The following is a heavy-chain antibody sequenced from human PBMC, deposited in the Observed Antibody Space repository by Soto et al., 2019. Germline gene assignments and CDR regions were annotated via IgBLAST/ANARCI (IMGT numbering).Heavy chain of an antibody. CDR2: IYSGGST. Sequence: EVQLVESGGGLIQPGGSLRLSCAASGFTVSSNYMSWVRQAPGKGLEWVSVIYSGGSTYYADSVKGRFTISRDNAKNSLYLQMNSLRAEDTAVYYCARWGTYCSSTSCYFSAFYYYYGMDVWGQGTTVTVSS. J-gene: IGHJ6*02. CDR3: ARWGTYCSSTSCYFSAFYYYYGMDV. CDR1: GFTVSSNY. V-gene: IGHV3-53*01. D-gene: IGHD2-2*01.